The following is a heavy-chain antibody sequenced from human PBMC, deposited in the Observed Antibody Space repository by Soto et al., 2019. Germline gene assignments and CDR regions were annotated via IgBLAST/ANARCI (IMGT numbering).Heavy chain of an antibody. Sequence: QVQLQESGPGLVRPSETLSLTCTVSGGSISSYYWSWIRQPPGKGLEWIGYIYYSGSTNYNPSLNSRVTISVDTSKNQFSLKLSSVTAADTAVYYCARRYGDAVDFWGQGTLVTVSS. CDR1: GGSISSYY. J-gene: IGHJ4*02. D-gene: IGHD4-17*01. CDR2: IYYSGST. V-gene: IGHV4-59*01. CDR3: ARRYGDAVDF.